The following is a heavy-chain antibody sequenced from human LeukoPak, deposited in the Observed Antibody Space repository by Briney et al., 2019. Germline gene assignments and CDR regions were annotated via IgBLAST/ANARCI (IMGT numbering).Heavy chain of an antibody. CDR1: AFTFSDYS. CDR3: AREDDSWGPNNLDL. J-gene: IGHJ3*01. V-gene: IGHV3-48*02. Sequence: GRTLRLSRAASAFTFSDYSMNWVHQAPGKGLEWISYIDTSSSTMYYADSVMGRFTISRDNAKESLYLQMNSLRDEDTAVYYCAREDDSWGPNNLDLWGQGTMVTVSS. CDR2: IDTSSSTM. D-gene: IGHD7-27*01.